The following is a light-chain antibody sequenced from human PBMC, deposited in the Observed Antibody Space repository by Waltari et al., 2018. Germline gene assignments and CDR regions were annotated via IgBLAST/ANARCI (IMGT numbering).Light chain of an antibody. CDR2: EVS. CDR3: MQALEFPLT. J-gene: IGKJ4*01. Sequence: IVMTQTPLSLPVSLGEPASISCRSSQSLLDSEDVTTSLEWYLQKPGQSPQLLIYEVSNRASGVPDRFSGSGSDTDFTLKISRVEAEDLGIYYCMQALEFPLTFGGGTKVEIK. V-gene: IGKV2-40*01. CDR1: QSLLDSEDVTTS.